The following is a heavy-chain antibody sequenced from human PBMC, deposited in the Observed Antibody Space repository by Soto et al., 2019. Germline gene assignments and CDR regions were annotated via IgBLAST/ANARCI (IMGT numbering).Heavy chain of an antibody. J-gene: IGHJ6*02. V-gene: IGHV4-59*01. CDR2: IYYSGST. Sequence: SETLSLTCTVSGGSISSYYWSWIRQPPGKGLEWIGYIYYSGSTNYNPSLKSRVTISVDTSKNQFSLKLSSVTAADTAVYYCVRDKGSNYDSSGYGMDVWGQGTTVTVSS. CDR1: GGSISSYY. D-gene: IGHD3-22*01. CDR3: VRDKGSNYDSSGYGMDV.